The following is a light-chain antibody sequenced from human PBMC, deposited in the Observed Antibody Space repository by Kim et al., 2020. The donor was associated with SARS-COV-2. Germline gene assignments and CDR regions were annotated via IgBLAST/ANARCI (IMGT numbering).Light chain of an antibody. CDR2: QDS. Sequence: SVSPGQTASITCSGDKLGDKYACWYQQKPGQSPVLGIYQDSKRPSGIPGRFSGSNSGNTATLTISGTQAMDEADYYCQAWDSSTVVFGGGTKLTVL. J-gene: IGLJ2*01. V-gene: IGLV3-1*01. CDR1: KLGDKY. CDR3: QAWDSSTVV.